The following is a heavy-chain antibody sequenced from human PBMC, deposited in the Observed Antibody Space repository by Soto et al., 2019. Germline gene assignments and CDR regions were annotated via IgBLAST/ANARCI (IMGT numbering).Heavy chain of an antibody. J-gene: IGHJ3*02. CDR2: INYNGGNT. CDR1: GFAFSSYA. D-gene: IGHD5-12*01. V-gene: IGHV3-64*01. Sequence: GGSLRLSCAASGFAFSSYAIHWVRQAPGKGLEFVSAINYNGGNTYHIPSVRGRFTISRDNSKNTVYLQMGSLRAEDMSVYYCARSQVATETDGALDIWGQGTTVTVSS. CDR3: ARSQVATETDGALDI.